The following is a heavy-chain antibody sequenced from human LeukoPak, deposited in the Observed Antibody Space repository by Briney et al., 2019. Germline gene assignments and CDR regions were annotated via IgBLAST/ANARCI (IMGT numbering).Heavy chain of an antibody. V-gene: IGHV3-23*01. CDR3: AKEGCTNGACESDY. CDR2: ISGSGDRT. Sequence: GGSLRLSCAASGFTFSSYAMSWARQAPGKGLEWVSIISGSGDRTYYADSVKGRFTVSRDNSKTTPYLQMNSLRAEDTAVYYCAKEGCTNGACESDYRGQGTLVTVSS. CDR1: GFTFSSYA. D-gene: IGHD2-8*01. J-gene: IGHJ4*02.